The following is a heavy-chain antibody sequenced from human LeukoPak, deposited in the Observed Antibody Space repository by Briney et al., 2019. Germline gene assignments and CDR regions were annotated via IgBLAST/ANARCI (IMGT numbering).Heavy chain of an antibody. D-gene: IGHD3-10*01. J-gene: IGHJ4*02. CDR1: GYTFTHQW. V-gene: IGHV5-51*01. Sequence: AESLKISCKASGYTFTHQWIGWARQKSGSGLEWMGIIYPRDSDTRYSPSFQGHVSISADTSINTAYLEWSRLESSDTAIYYCARHSDVIGAIWGQGTLVTVSS. CDR3: ARHSDVIGAI. CDR2: IYPRDSDT.